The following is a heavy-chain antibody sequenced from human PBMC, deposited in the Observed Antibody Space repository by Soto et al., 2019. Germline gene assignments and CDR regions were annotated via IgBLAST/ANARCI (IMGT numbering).Heavy chain of an antibody. D-gene: IGHD6-13*01. CDR3: ARVGSSSWTVPFEY. CDR2: IYYSGST. Sequence: QVQLQESGPGLVKPSQTLSLTCTVSGGSISSGGYYWSWIRQHTWKGLEWIGYIYYSGSTYYNPSLKSRVTISVDTSKNQFSLKLSSVTAADTAVYYCARVGSSSWTVPFEYWGQGTLVTVSS. CDR1: GGSISSGGYY. J-gene: IGHJ4*02. V-gene: IGHV4-31*03.